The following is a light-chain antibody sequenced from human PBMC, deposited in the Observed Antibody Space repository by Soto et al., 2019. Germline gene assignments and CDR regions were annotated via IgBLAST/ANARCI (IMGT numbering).Light chain of an antibody. CDR3: GTWDSLSVYV. J-gene: IGLJ1*01. CDR1: SSNIGNNY. CDR2: DNN. V-gene: IGLV1-51*01. Sequence: QSVLTQPPSVSAAPGQKVTISCSGSSSNIGNNYVSWYQQLPRTAPKLLIYDNNKRPSGTPDRFSGSKSGTSATLGITGLQTGAEADSYCGTWDSLSVYVFGTGTKSPS.